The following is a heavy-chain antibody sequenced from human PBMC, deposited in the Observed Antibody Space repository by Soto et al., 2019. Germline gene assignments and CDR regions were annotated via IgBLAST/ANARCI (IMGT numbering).Heavy chain of an antibody. J-gene: IGHJ5*02. CDR3: ARVVPGAEAWFGP. Sequence: QVQLVQSGGEVKRPGASVKVSCKTSGYTFSNYGITWVRQAPGQPLEWLGWISLYSDGTNYAQKFQGRVSMTTDTSPTTAYMELRSLRSDDTAVYSCARVVPGAEAWFGPWGQGTLVTVPS. CDR2: ISLYSDGT. V-gene: IGHV1-18*01. CDR1: GYTFSNYG. D-gene: IGHD2-2*01.